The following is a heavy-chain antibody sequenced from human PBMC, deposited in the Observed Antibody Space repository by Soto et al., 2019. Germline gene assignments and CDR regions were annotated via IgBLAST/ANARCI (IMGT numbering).Heavy chain of an antibody. V-gene: IGHV1-2*02. CDR1: GYPVTAYY. CDR2: INPATGAA. Sequence: QLHLVQSGAVVKKPGASVTVSCSASGYPVTAYYMHWVRQAPGRGLEWMGGINPATGAAKYTQTFQGRVTMTRDTSTSTAFMELSGLTSEDTAVFYRARGGGVGVAGSAAFDMWGQGTLVTVSS. D-gene: IGHD3-3*01. J-gene: IGHJ3*02. CDR3: ARGGGVGVAGSAAFDM.